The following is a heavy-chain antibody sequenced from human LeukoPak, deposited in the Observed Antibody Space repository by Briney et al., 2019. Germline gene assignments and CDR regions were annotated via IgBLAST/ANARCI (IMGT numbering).Heavy chain of an antibody. D-gene: IGHD3-16*02. J-gene: IGHJ4*02. CDR3: ARGYRSNGLAFSDD. Sequence: GGSLRLSCAASGFTFSSYDMHWVRQAPGKGLEWVSLIWFDGSDKYYADSVKGRFTVSRDNSENTLHLQMTSLRADDTALYYCARGYRSNGLAFSDDWGQGTLVTVSS. V-gene: IGHV3-33*01. CDR2: IWFDGSDK. CDR1: GFTFSSYD.